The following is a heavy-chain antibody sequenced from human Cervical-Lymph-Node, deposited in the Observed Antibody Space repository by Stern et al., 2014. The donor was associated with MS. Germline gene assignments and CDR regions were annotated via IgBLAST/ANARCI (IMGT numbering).Heavy chain of an antibody. CDR2: IYYSGST. D-gene: IGHD2-8*02. J-gene: IGHJ4*02. V-gene: IGHV4-59*01. CDR3: ARRSTGFLDY. Sequence: AQLEESGPRLVKPSETLSLTCTVSGGSISSYYWSWIRQPPGKGLEWIGYIYYSGSTNYTPSLKSRVTISVDTSKNQFSLKLSSVTAADTAVYYCARRSTGFLDYWGQGTLVTVSS. CDR1: GGSISSYY.